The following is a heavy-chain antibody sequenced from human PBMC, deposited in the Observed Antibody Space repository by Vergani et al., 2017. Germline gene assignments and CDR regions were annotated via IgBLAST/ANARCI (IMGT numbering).Heavy chain of an antibody. D-gene: IGHD2-15*01. Sequence: EVQLLESGGGLVQPGGSLRLSCAASGFTFYNYAMSWVRQASGKGLEWVSAISGSGGSTYYADSVKGRFTISRDNSKNTLYLQMNSLRAEDTAVYYCAKDREGSGPIDAFDIWGQGTMVTVSS. CDR1: GFTFYNYA. CDR3: AKDREGSGPIDAFDI. CDR2: ISGSGGST. V-gene: IGHV3-23*01. J-gene: IGHJ3*02.